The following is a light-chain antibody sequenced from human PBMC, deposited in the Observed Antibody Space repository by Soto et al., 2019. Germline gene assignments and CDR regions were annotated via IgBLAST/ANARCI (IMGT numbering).Light chain of an antibody. V-gene: IGLV2-23*01. CDR1: SSDVGSYNL. CDR3: CSYAGSSVV. Sequence: QSVLTQPASVSGSPGHSITISCTGTSSDVGSYNLVSWYQQHPGKAPKPMIYEGSQRPSGVSNRFSGSTSGNTVSLTISGLQAEDEADYHCCSYAGSSVVFGGGTKLAV. CDR2: EGS. J-gene: IGLJ2*01.